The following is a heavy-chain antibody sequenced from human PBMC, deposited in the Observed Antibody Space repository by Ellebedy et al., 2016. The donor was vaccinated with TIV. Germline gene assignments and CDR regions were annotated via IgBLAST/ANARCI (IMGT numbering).Heavy chain of an antibody. CDR2: IKQVGSEK. D-gene: IGHD6-19*01. CDR1: GFTFGNYW. CDR3: GRDQWLGRAYHFDY. J-gene: IGHJ4*02. Sequence: GGSLRLSCAASGFTFGNYWMSWVRQAPGKGLDWVANIKQVGSEKYYVDSVEGRFAISRDNAKNSMYLQMNSLRDEDTAVYYCGRDQWLGRAYHFDYWGQGTLLTVSS. V-gene: IGHV3-7*01.